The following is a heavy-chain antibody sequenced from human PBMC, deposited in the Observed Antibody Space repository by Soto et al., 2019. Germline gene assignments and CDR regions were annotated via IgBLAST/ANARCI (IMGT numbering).Heavy chain of an antibody. J-gene: IGHJ6*02. D-gene: IGHD6-6*01. Sequence: QVQLQESGPGLVKPSETLSLTCTVSGGSVSSGSYYWSWIRQPPGKGLEWIGYIYYSGSTNYNPSLKSRVTISVDTSKNQFSLKLSSVTAADTAVYYCARLSYSSFFGYDYYGMDVWGQGTTVTVSS. CDR3: ARLSYSSFFGYDYYGMDV. CDR1: GGSVSSGSYY. V-gene: IGHV4-61*01. CDR2: IYYSGST.